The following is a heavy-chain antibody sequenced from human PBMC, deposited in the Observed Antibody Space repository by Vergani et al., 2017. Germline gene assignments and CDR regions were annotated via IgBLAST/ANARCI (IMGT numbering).Heavy chain of an antibody. CDR3: AREGYSYGSHFDY. CDR1: GFTFSSYS. D-gene: IGHD5-18*01. CDR2: ISNSSSYR. V-gene: IGHV3-21*01. Sequence: EVQLVESGGGLVKPGGSLRLSCAASGFTFSSYSMNWVRQAPGKGLEWVSSISNSSSYRYYADSVKGRFTISRDNAKNSLYLQMNSLRVEDTAVYYCAREGYSYGSHFDYWGQGTLVTVSS. J-gene: IGHJ4*02.